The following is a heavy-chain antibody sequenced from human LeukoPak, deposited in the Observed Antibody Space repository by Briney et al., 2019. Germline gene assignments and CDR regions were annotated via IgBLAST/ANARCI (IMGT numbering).Heavy chain of an antibody. CDR2: ISYRGTT. J-gene: IGHJ3*02. Sequence: PSETLSLTCTVSGDSINRHYWSWIRQTPGKGLEWIGYISYRGTTKYNPSLKSRVTISIDTSNNQFSLRLSSVTAADTAVYYCATNAGPAALDAIDIWGQGTMFTVSS. CDR3: ATNAGPAALDAIDI. CDR1: GDSINRHY. V-gene: IGHV4-59*08. D-gene: IGHD2-2*01.